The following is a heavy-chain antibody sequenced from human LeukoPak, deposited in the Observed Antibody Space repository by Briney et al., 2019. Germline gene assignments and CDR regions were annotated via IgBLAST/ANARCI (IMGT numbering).Heavy chain of an antibody. J-gene: IGHJ6*03. D-gene: IGHD3-3*01. V-gene: IGHV4-59*01. Sequence: SETLSLTCTVSGGSISSYYWSWIRQPPGKGLEWIGYIYYSGSTNYNPSLKSRVTISVDTSKTQFSLKLSSVTAADTAVYYCARDRGGDFWSGYYNDYYYYYMDVWGKGTTVTVSS. CDR1: GGSISSYY. CDR2: IYYSGST. CDR3: ARDRGGDFWSGYYNDYYYYYMDV.